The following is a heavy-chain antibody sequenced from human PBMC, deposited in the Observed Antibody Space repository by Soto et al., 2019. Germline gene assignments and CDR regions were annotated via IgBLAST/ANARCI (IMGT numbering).Heavy chain of an antibody. J-gene: IGHJ5*02. CDR2: IYYSGST. CDR3: ARTYDFWSGPEFDT. V-gene: IGHV4-59*01. Sequence: SEPLSLTCTVSGSPISGYYWSWIRQPPGKGLEWIGYIYYSGSTNYNPSPKSRVTISVDTSKNQFSLKLSSVTAADTAVYYCARTYDFWSGPEFDTWGQGTLVTVS. D-gene: IGHD3-3*01. CDR1: GSPISGYY.